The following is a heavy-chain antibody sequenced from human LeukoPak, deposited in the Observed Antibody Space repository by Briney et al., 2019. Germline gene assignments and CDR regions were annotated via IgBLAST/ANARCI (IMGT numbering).Heavy chain of an antibody. V-gene: IGHV3-48*01. CDR3: ARDAVVVAALTSDAFDI. Sequence: GGSLRLSCAASGFIFSSYSMNWVRQAPGKGLEWVSYISSSSSTIYYADSVKGRFTISRDNAKNSLFLQMNSLRAEDTAVYYCARDAVVVAALTSDAFDIWGQGTMVTVSS. J-gene: IGHJ3*02. D-gene: IGHD2-15*01. CDR1: GFIFSSYS. CDR2: ISSSSSTI.